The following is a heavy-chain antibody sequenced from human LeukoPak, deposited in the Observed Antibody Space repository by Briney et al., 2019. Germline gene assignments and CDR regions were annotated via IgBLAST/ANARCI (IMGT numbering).Heavy chain of an antibody. J-gene: IGHJ4*02. CDR3: ARVKTDWDLLTGPFDY. V-gene: IGHV1-18*01. Sequence: ASVKVSCKASGYTFTSYGISWVRQAPGQGLEWMGWISAYNGNTNYAQKLQGRVTMTTDTSTSTAYMELRSLRSDDTAVYYCARVKTDWDLLTGPFDYWGQGTLVTVSS. CDR1: GYTFTSYG. D-gene: IGHD1-26*01. CDR2: ISAYNGNT.